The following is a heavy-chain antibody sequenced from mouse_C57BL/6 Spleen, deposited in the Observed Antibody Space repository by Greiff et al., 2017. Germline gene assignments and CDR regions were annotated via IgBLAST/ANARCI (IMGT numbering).Heavy chain of an antibody. CDR2: INPSTGGT. J-gene: IGHJ2*01. CDR3: ARSYDYDYFDY. V-gene: IGHV1-42*01. CDR1: GYSFTGYY. Sequence: EVQLQQSGPELVKPGASVKISCKASGYSFTGYYMNWVKQSPEKSLEWIGEINPSTGGTTYNQKFKAKATLTVDKSSRTAYMQLMSLTSEDSAVYYCARSYDYDYFDYWGQGTTLTVSS. D-gene: IGHD2-4*01.